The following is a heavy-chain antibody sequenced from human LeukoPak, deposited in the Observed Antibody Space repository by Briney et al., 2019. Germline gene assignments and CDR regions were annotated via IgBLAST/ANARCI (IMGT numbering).Heavy chain of an antibody. CDR3: ARVKWEYDSSGYTLDY. V-gene: IGHV3-48*03. CDR1: GFTFSAYE. CDR2: IGSSGSTV. Sequence: PGGSLRLSCAASGFTFSAYEMNWVRQAPGKGLEWVSYIGSSGSTVYYADSVKGRFTISRDNAKNSLYMQMNSLRAEDTAVYYCARVKWEYDSSGYTLDYWGQGTLVTVSS. D-gene: IGHD3-22*01. J-gene: IGHJ4*02.